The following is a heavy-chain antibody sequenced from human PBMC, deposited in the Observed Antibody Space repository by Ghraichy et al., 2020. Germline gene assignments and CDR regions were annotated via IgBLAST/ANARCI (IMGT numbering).Heavy chain of an antibody. CDR3: ARESVLTGMGDDASDI. D-gene: IGHD3-9*01. J-gene: IGHJ3*02. V-gene: IGHV3-7*03. Sequence: LSLTCAASGFTFSSYWMHWVRQAPGKGLEWVANIKQDGSDTFYLDSVRGRFTISRDNAKNSLYLQMNSLRADDTAVYYCARESVLTGMGDDASDIWGQGTMVTVSS. CDR2: IKQDGSDT. CDR1: GFTFSSYW.